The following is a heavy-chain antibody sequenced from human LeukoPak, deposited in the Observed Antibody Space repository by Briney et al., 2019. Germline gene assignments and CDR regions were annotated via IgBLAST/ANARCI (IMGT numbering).Heavy chain of an antibody. CDR1: GGSISSHY. Sequence: SETLSLTCTVSGGSISSHYWSWIRQPPGKGLEWIGYIYYSGSTNYDPSLKSRVTISIDTSKNQFSPKLSSVTAADTAVYYCARAHYDFWSGYYIGYYFDYWGQGALVTVSS. CDR2: IYYSGST. J-gene: IGHJ4*02. D-gene: IGHD3-3*01. V-gene: IGHV4-59*11. CDR3: ARAHYDFWSGYYIGYYFDY.